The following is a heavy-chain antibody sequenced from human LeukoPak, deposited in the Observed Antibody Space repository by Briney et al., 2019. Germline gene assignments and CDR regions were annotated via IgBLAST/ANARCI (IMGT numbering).Heavy chain of an antibody. V-gene: IGHV3-53*01. D-gene: IGHD3-16*01. CDR1: GFTVSSNS. Sequence: GGSLRLSCTVSGFTVSSNSMSWVRQAPGKGLEWVSFIYSAGSTHYSDSVKGRFTISIDNSKNTLYIQMNSLRAEDTAVYYCARRAGAYTHPYDYWGQGTLVTVSS. CDR2: IYSAGST. CDR3: ARRAGAYTHPYDY. J-gene: IGHJ4*02.